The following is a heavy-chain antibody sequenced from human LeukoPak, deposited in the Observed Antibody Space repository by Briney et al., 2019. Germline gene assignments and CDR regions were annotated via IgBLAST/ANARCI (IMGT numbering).Heavy chain of an antibody. CDR2: IYSGGST. Sequence: GGSLRLSCAASGFTVSSNYMSWVRQAPGKGLEWVSVIYSGGSTYYADSVKGRFTISRDNSKNTLYLQMNSLRAEDTAVYYCARGRGYCSGGSCYDYFDYWAREPWSPSPQ. CDR3: ARGRGYCSGGSCYDYFDY. V-gene: IGHV3-53*01. CDR1: GFTVSSNY. J-gene: IGHJ4*02. D-gene: IGHD2-15*01.